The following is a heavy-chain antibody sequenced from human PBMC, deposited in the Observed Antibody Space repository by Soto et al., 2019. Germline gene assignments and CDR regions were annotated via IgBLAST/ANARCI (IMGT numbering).Heavy chain of an antibody. Sequence: SETLSLTCTVSGGSISSSSYYWGWIRQPPGKGLEWIGSIYYSGSTYYNPSLKSRVTISVDTSKNQFSLKLSSVTAADTAVYYCARQGGYCSGGSCYSGQNWFDPWGQGTLVTSPQ. CDR2: IYYSGST. V-gene: IGHV4-39*01. CDR3: ARQGGYCSGGSCYSGQNWFDP. J-gene: IGHJ5*02. CDR1: GGSISSSSYY. D-gene: IGHD2-15*01.